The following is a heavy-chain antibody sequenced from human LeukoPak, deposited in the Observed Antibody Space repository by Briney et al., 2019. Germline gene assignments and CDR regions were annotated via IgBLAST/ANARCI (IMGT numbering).Heavy chain of an antibody. CDR3: AREEKSMNGWFGELLKGPPYGMDV. Sequence: ASVKVSCKASGYTFTSYTIHWVRQAPGQRLEWMGWISAGNGNTKYSQNFQGRVTFISNTSATTAFMELSSLRSEDAAVYYCAREEKSMNGWFGELLKGPPYGMDVWGQGTTVTVSS. V-gene: IGHV1-3*01. CDR1: GYTFTSYT. CDR2: ISAGNGNT. D-gene: IGHD3-10*01. J-gene: IGHJ6*02.